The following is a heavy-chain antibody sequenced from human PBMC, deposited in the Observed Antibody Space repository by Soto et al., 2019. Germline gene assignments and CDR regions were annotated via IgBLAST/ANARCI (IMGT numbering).Heavy chain of an antibody. J-gene: IGHJ4*02. D-gene: IGHD3-22*01. Sequence: SVKVSCKASGGTFSSYAISWVRQAPGQGLEWMGGIIPIFGTANYAQKFQGRVTITADESTSTAYMELSSLRSEDTAVYYCAAAYGYYDSSGYYPYYFDYWGQGTLVTVSS. CDR2: IIPIFGTA. CDR3: AAAYGYYDSSGYYPYYFDY. CDR1: GGTFSSYA. V-gene: IGHV1-69*13.